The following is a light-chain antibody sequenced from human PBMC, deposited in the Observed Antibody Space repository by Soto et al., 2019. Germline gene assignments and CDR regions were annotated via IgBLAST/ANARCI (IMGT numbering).Light chain of an antibody. V-gene: IGLV1-36*01. Sequence: QLVLTQPPSVSEAPRQRVTISCSGSSSNVGNNAVNWYQQLPGKAPKLLIYYDDLLPSGVSDRFSGSKSGTSASLAISGLQFEDEADYYCAVWDDSLNGVVFGGGTKVTVL. CDR3: AVWDDSLNGVV. CDR1: SSNVGNNA. CDR2: YDD. J-gene: IGLJ2*01.